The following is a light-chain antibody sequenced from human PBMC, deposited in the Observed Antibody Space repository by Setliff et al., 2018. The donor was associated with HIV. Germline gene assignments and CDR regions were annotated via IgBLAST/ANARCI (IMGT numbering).Light chain of an antibody. V-gene: IGLV2-14*01. CDR2: EVT. J-gene: IGLJ1*01. CDR1: SSDVGGYIY. CDR3: SSYAGNDNLV. Sequence: QSALAQPASVSGSPGQSITISCTGSSSDVGGYIYVSWYQQHPGKAPKLMIYEVTNRPSGVSNRFSGSKSGNTASLTISGLQAEDEADYYCSSYAGNDNLVFGTGTKVTVL.